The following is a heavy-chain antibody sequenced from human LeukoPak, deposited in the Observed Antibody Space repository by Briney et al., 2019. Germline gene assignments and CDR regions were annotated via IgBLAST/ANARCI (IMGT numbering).Heavy chain of an antibody. V-gene: IGHV4-61*08. D-gene: IGHD6-6*01. CDR1: GXSISGGAYY. Sequence: SETLSLTCTVSGXSISGGAYYWTWIRQPPGRGLGLEWIGYIYYSGGTNYNPSLKSRVTISIDTSKNQVSLKLSSVTAADTAVYYCARLWDSSSSLDYWGQGTLVTVSS. CDR3: ARLWDSSSSLDY. J-gene: IGHJ4*02. CDR2: IYYSGGT.